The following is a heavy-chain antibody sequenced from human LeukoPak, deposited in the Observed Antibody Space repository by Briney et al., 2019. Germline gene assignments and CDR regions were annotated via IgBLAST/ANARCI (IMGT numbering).Heavy chain of an antibody. J-gene: IGHJ4*02. V-gene: IGHV4-59*01. CDR3: ARAGYTAAHDY. CDR2: IYYSGST. Sequence: SETLSLTCTVSGGSISSYYWSWIRQPPGKGLEWIGYIYYSGSTNYNPSLKSRVTILVDTSKNQFSLKLSSVTAADTAVYYCARAGYTAAHDYWGQGTLVTVSS. CDR1: GGSISSYY. D-gene: IGHD5-18*01.